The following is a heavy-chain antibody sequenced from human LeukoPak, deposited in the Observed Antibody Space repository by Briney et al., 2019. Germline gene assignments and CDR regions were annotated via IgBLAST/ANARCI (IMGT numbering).Heavy chain of an antibody. CDR3: ARDGRAAAFDP. J-gene: IGHJ5*02. V-gene: IGHV3-66*01. D-gene: IGHD6-13*01. CDR2: IYSGGST. CDR1: GFTVSSNY. Sequence: GGSLRLSCAASGFTVSSNYMSWVRQAPGKGLEWVSVIYSGGSTYYADSVKGRFTISRDNSKNTLYLQMNSLRAEDTAVYYCARDGRAAAFDPWGQGTLVTVSS.